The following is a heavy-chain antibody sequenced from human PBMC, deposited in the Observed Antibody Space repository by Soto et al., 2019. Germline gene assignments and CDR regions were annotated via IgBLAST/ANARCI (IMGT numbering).Heavy chain of an antibody. D-gene: IGHD6-19*01. V-gene: IGHV3-48*02. CDR3: ARAPEQGPIDD. CDR2: ISSSSSII. J-gene: IGHJ4*01. CDR1: GFTFSSYS. Sequence: GGSLRLSCAASGFTFSSYSMNWVRQAPGKGLEWVSHISSSSSIIHYAVSVQGRFTISRDNARNSLFLQMDSLSDEDTAMYYCARAPEQGPIDDWGHGSMVTLS.